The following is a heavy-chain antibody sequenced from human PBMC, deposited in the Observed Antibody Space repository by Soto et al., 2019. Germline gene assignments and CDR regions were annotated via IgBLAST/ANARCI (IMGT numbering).Heavy chain of an antibody. D-gene: IGHD3-22*01. Sequence: QVQLVPSGAEVKKPGASVKVSCKASGYTFTSYGISWVRQDPGQGLEWMGWISAYNGNTNYEQKLQGRVTMTTDTSTSTAYMELRSLRSYDTAVYYCARRGHYDSSGYYHDWGQGTLVTVYS. CDR2: ISAYNGNT. J-gene: IGHJ4*02. CDR1: GYTFTSYG. V-gene: IGHV1-18*04. CDR3: ARRGHYDSSGYYHD.